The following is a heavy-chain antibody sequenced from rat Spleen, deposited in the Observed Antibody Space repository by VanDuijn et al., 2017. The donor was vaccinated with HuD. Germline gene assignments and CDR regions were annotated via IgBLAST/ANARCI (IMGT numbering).Heavy chain of an antibody. D-gene: IGHD1-6*01. Sequence: EVQLVESGGGLVQPGRSLKLSCAASGFTFSDYYMAWVRQAPKKGLEWVASISYEGSSTYYGDSVKGRFTISRDNAKSTLYLQMNSLRSEDTATYYCARHRGYTTDYYYLYWYFDFWGPGTMVTVSS. CDR2: ISYEGSST. CDR1: GFTFSDYY. J-gene: IGHJ1*01. CDR3: ARHRGYTTDYYYLYWYFDF. V-gene: IGHV5-22*01.